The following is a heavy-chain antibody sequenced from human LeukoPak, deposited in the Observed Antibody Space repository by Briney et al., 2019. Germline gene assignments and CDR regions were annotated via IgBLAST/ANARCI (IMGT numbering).Heavy chain of an antibody. CDR3: ASTYDSSGYYYSLDAFDI. J-gene: IGHJ3*02. V-gene: IGHV5-51*01. D-gene: IGHD3-22*01. CDR1: GYTFTSQW. Sequence: GESLKISCKGSGYTFTSQWIGCVRQMPGKGLEGMGIIYPGDSDTRYSPSFQSQVTISADKSISTAYLQWSSLKASDTAMYYCASTYDSSGYYYSLDAFDIWGQGTMVTVSS. CDR2: IYPGDSDT.